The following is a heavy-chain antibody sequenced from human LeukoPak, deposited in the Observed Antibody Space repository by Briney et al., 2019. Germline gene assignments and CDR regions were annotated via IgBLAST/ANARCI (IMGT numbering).Heavy chain of an antibody. D-gene: IGHD3-22*01. CDR3: AKWVLYYYDSSGYPDY. CDR1: GFTFSSYA. V-gene: IGHV3-23*01. J-gene: IGHJ4*02. Sequence: GGSLRLSCAVSGFTFSSYAMSWVRQAPGKGMKWVSAISGSGGSTYYADSVKGRFTISRDNSKNTLYLQMNSLRAEDTAVYYCAKWVLYYYDSSGYPDYWGQGTLVTVSS. CDR2: ISGSGGST.